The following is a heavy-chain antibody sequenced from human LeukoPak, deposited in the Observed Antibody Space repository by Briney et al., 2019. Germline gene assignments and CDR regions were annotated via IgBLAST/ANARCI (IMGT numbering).Heavy chain of an antibody. Sequence: GGSLSLSCAASGFTFSDYAMSWVRQAPGGGPEWVSAISGSGDKTFHADSVKGRFTTSRDNSKNTLSLQMSSLRVEDSAVYFCAKDSSSWWYHRAYINVSGTGTTVTVSS. V-gene: IGHV3-23*01. D-gene: IGHD2-15*01. J-gene: IGHJ6*03. CDR3: AKDSSSWWYHRAYINV. CDR2: ISGSGDKT. CDR1: GFTFSDYA.